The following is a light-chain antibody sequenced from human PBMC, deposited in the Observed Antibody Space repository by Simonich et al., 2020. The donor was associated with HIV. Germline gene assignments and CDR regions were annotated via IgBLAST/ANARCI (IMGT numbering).Light chain of an antibody. CDR3: MQSIQLPQTIT. CDR2: EVS. J-gene: IGKJ5*01. Sequence: DIVLTQSPLSLPVTPGESASLSCRSSQSLLHSDGKTYLYWYLQKPGQSPQLLIYEVSNRFSGGPDRFSGSGSGTDFTLKISRVEAEDVGVYYCMQSIQLPQTITFGQGTRLEIK. V-gene: IGKV2D-29*02. CDR1: QSLLHSDGKTY.